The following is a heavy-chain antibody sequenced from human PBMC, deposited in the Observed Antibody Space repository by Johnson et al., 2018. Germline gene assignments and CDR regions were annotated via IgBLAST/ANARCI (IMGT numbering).Heavy chain of an antibody. V-gene: IGHV4-59*01. CDR3: ARHDFWSGYYTPAGGLDV. Sequence: QVQLQESGPGLVKPSETLSLTCTVSGGSISSYYWSWIRQPPGKGLEWIGYIYYSGSTNYNPSLKSRVTLSVDTSKNQFSLKLSSVTAADSAGYYCARHDFWSGYYTPAGGLDVWGQGTTVTVSS. J-gene: IGHJ6*02. CDR2: IYYSGST. CDR1: GGSISSYY. D-gene: IGHD3-3*01.